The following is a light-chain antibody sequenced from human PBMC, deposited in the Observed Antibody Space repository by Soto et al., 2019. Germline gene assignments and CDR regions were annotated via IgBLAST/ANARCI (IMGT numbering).Light chain of an antibody. CDR2: DVS. J-gene: IGLJ1*01. V-gene: IGLV2-14*03. CDR1: SSDVGGYNY. Sequence: QSVLAQPASVSGSPGQSITISCTGTSSDVGGYNYVSWYQQHPGKAPELMIFDVSSRPSGVSNRFSGSKSGNTASLTISGLQAENGVVFSCISYTGRSTVFGTGTRVT. CDR3: ISYTGRSTV.